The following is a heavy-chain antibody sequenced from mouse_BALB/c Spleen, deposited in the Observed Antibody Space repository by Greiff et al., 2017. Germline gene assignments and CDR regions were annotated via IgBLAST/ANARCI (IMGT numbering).Heavy chain of an antibody. J-gene: IGHJ4*01. V-gene: IGHV7-3*02. CDR1: GFTFTDYY. CDR3: ARDPSLITTYYAMDY. CDR2: IRNKANGYTT. D-gene: IGHD2-4*01. Sequence: EVKLVESGGGLVQPGGSLRLSCATSGFTFTDYYMSWVRQPPGKALEWLGFIRNKANGYTTEYSASVKGRFTISRDNSQSILYLQMNTLRAEDSATYYCARDPSLITTYYAMDYWGQGTSVTVSS.